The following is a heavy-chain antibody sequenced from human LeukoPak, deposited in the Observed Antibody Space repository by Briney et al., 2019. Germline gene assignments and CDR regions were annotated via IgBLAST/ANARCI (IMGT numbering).Heavy chain of an antibody. V-gene: IGHV4-34*01. CDR3: ARIVVVPAAIDAFDI. J-gene: IGHJ3*02. Sequence: SETLSLTCAVYGGSFSGYYWTWIRQPPGKGLEWIGEINHSGSTNYNPSLKSRVTISVDTSKNQFSLKLSSVTAADTAVYYCARIVVVPAAIDAFDIWGQGTMVTVSS. CDR1: GGSFSGYY. CDR2: INHSGST. D-gene: IGHD2-2*01.